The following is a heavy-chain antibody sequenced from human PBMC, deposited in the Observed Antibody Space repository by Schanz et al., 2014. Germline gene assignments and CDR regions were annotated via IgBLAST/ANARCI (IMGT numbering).Heavy chain of an antibody. D-gene: IGHD4-17*01. J-gene: IGHJ3*02. CDR2: INSVGSNT. Sequence: EVQLVASGGGLVQPGGSLRLSCAASGFTFSSHWMHWVRQDPGKGLVWVARINSVGSNTDYADSVTGRFTISRDNAKNTLYLQINTLRAEDTAVYYCARKMKLGVYGGKGHDSLHIWGQGTMVTVSS. V-gene: IGHV3-74*02. CDR1: GFTFSSHW. CDR3: ARKMKLGVYGGKGHDSLHI.